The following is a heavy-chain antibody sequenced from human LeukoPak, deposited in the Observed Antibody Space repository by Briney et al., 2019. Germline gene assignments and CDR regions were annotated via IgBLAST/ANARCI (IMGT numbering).Heavy chain of an antibody. V-gene: IGHV3-21*01. Sequence: GGSLRLXCAASGFTFSSYSMNWVRQAPGKGLEWVSSISSSSSYIYYADSVKGRFTISRDNAKNSLYLQMNSLRAEDTAVYYCARGESSSWYYGYWGQGTLVTVSS. CDR1: GFTFSSYS. D-gene: IGHD6-13*01. CDR3: ARGESSSWYYGY. CDR2: ISSSSSYI. J-gene: IGHJ4*02.